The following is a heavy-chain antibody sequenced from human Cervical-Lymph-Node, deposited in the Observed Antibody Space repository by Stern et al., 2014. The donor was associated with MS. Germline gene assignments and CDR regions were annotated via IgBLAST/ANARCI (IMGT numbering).Heavy chain of an antibody. CDR2: ISLSGGST. V-gene: IGHV3-23*04. CDR1: GFTFSDYA. D-gene: IGHD2-15*01. J-gene: IGHJ4*02. CDR3: AKDRELVVVTFDS. Sequence: EVQLVESGGGLVQPGGSLRLSCAASGFTFSDYAMSWVCQAPGKGLEWVSAISLSGGSTFYADSVQGRFTISRDNSKNTLYLQMNSLRAEDTAVYYCAKDRELVVVTFDSWGQGTLVTVSS.